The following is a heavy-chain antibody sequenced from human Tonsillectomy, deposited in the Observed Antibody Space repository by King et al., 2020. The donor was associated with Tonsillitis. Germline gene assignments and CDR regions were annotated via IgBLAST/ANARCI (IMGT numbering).Heavy chain of an antibody. V-gene: IGHV1-18*04. Sequence: QLVQSGAEVKRPGASVKLSCKASGYTFTSYGISWVRQAPGQGLEWMGWISTYNGHTNYAQRLQGRVTMTTDIYTSTVYIEMRSLRSEDTAVYYCARETYSGTWYWFDPWGPGTPATVSS. J-gene: IGHJ5*02. CDR3: ARETYSGTWYWFDP. CDR1: GYTFTSYG. D-gene: IGHD1-26*01. CDR2: ISTYNGHT.